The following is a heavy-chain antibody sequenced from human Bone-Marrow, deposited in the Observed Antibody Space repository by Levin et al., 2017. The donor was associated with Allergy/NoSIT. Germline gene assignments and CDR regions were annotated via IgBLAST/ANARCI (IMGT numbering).Heavy chain of an antibody. CDR2: ISSGSSYI. Sequence: PGGSLRLSCAASGFTFTTYRMNWVRQAPGKGLEWVSSISSGSSYIYYADSMKGRFIISRDNAQNSLYLQLNNLRTEDTAVYYCARDGHYYDTTGYYDAFDMWGQGTMVTVSS. J-gene: IGHJ3*02. CDR1: GFTFTTYR. V-gene: IGHV3-21*01. D-gene: IGHD3-22*01. CDR3: ARDGHYYDTTGYYDAFDM.